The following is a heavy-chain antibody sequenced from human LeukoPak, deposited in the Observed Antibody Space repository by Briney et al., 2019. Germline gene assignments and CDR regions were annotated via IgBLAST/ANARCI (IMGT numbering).Heavy chain of an antibody. J-gene: IGHJ6*02. CDR1: GFTFSSYA. CDR3: ATTTVTTQHYYYYYGMDV. D-gene: IGHD4-17*01. Sequence: GGSLRLSCAASGFTFSSYAMSWVRQAPGKGLEWVSAISGSGGSTYYADSVKGRFTISRDNSKNTLYLQMNSLRAEDTAVYYCATTTVTTQHYYYYYGMDVWGQGTTVAVSS. CDR2: ISGSGGST. V-gene: IGHV3-23*01.